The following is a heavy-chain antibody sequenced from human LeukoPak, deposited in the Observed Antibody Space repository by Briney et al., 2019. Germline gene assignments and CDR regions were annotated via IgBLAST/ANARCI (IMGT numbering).Heavy chain of an antibody. CDR2: IYSGGST. J-gene: IGHJ4*02. CDR1: GFTVSSNY. V-gene: IGHV3-53*01. D-gene: IGHD2-21*01. Sequence: PGGSLRLSCAASGFTVSSNYMSWVRQAPGKGLEWVSVIYSGGSTYYADSVKGRFTISRDNSKNTLYLQMNSLRAEDTAVYYCARDLWNNYFDYWGQGTLVTVSS. CDR3: ARDLWNNYFDY.